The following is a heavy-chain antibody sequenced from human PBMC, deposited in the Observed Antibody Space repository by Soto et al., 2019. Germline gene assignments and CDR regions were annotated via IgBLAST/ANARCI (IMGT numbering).Heavy chain of an antibody. Sequence: QVQLVESGGGVVQPGRSLRLSCAASGFTFSSYAMHWVRQAPGKGLEWVAVISYDVSNKYYADSVKGRFTISRDNSKNTLYLQMNSLRAEDTAVYYCASFDEGGQWLVIDYWGQGTMVTVSS. D-gene: IGHD6-19*01. V-gene: IGHV3-30-3*01. CDR3: ASFDEGGQWLVIDY. J-gene: IGHJ4*02. CDR1: GFTFSSYA. CDR2: ISYDVSNK.